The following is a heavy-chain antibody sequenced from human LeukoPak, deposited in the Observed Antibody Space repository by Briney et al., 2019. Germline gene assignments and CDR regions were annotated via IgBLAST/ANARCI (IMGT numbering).Heavy chain of an antibody. Sequence: ASVKVSCKASGYTFSGYYIHWIRQAPGQGLEWMGWINPNSGGTYYAQNFQGRVTMTRDTSISTAYMELSSLKSDDTAVYYCARDLANTAMADYWGQGTLVTVSS. CDR3: ARDLANTAMADY. J-gene: IGHJ4*02. V-gene: IGHV1-2*02. CDR2: INPNSGGT. CDR1: GYTFSGYY. D-gene: IGHD5-18*01.